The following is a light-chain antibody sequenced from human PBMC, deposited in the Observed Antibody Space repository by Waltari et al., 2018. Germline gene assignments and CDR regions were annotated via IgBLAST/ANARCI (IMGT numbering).Light chain of an antibody. CDR3: QQYDISPLT. CDR1: QTVRSTY. CDR2: GAS. V-gene: IGKV3-20*01. J-gene: IGKJ4*02. Sequence: DIVLTQSPGTLSLSPGERANLPCNASQTVRSTYLAWYQQKPGQAPTPHIYGASSRATGILDRFSGSGSGTDFSLTISSLEPEDFAVYDCQQYDISPLTFGGGTKVEIK.